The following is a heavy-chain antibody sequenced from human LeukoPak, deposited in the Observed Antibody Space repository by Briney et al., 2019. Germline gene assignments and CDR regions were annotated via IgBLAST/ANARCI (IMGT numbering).Heavy chain of an antibody. V-gene: IGHV4-59*01. J-gene: IGHJ4*02. CDR1: GGSISSYY. CDR3: ARASSMATILSN. Sequence: SETLSLTCTVSGGSISSYYWSWIRQPPGKGLEWIGYIYYSGSTNYNPSLKSRVTISVDTSKNQFSLKLSSVTAADTAAYYCARASSMATILSNWGQGTLVTVSS. CDR2: IYYSGST. D-gene: IGHD5-24*01.